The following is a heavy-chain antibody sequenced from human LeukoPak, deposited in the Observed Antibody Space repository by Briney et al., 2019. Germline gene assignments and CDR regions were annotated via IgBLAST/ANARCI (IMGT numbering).Heavy chain of an antibody. CDR3: ARGTMTTVTYYFDY. CDR1: GGSISSSTYY. Sequence: SETLSLTCTVSGGSISSSTYYWGWIRQSPGKGLEWIGSIYYSGYTTYYSPSLKSRVTISVDTSKNQFSLKLSSVTAADTAVYYCARGTMTTVTYYFDYWGQGTLVTVSS. V-gene: IGHV4-39*01. CDR2: IYYSGYTT. D-gene: IGHD4-17*01. J-gene: IGHJ4*02.